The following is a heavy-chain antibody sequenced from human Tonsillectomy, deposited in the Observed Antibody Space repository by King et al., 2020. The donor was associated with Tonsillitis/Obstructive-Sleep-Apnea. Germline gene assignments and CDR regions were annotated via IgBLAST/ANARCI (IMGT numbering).Heavy chain of an antibody. D-gene: IGHD1-26*01. J-gene: IGHJ4*02. CDR3: ARDQSGNRGFDS. CDR1: GFTFSAYT. Sequence: VQLVESGGGLVKPGGSLRLSCTGSGFTFSAYTINWVRQAPGEGLEWVSSISMSGTYIYYADSVTGRFTISRENAKNSVYLQLNSLRAEDTAVYYCARDQSGNRGFDSWGQGTLVSVSS. CDR2: ISMSGTYI. V-gene: IGHV3-21*01.